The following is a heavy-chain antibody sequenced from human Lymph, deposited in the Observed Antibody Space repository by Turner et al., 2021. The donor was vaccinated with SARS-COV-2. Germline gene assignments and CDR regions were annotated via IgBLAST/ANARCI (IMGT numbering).Heavy chain of an antibody. J-gene: IGHJ5*02. V-gene: IGHV4-59*01. CDR3: ARETVNNWVDP. CDR1: GGSMNSNC. CDR2: IDYRGSS. Sequence: QVPLQESGPSLVKPLETRSLTCTVSGGSMNSNCWSWIRQPPGKRLEWIGYIDYRGSSNYNPSHKRRVTIAVDTSKTQYSLKLTSVTAADTAIYYGARETVNNWVDPWGQGILVTVSS. D-gene: IGHD2-21*02.